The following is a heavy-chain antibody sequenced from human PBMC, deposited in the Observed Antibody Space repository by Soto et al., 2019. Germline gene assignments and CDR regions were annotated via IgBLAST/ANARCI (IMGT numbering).Heavy chain of an antibody. Sequence: QVQLQESGPGLVKPSQTLSLTCTVSGGSISSGGYYWSWIRQLPGKGLEWIGYIYYSGSTYYNPSLKSRVTISVDTSKNQFSLKLSSVTAADTAVYYCARDSPVVGATKLGWDYYYGMDVWGQGTTVTVSS. D-gene: IGHD1-26*01. CDR1: GGSISSGGYY. V-gene: IGHV4-31*03. CDR2: IYYSGST. J-gene: IGHJ6*02. CDR3: ARDSPVVGATKLGWDYYYGMDV.